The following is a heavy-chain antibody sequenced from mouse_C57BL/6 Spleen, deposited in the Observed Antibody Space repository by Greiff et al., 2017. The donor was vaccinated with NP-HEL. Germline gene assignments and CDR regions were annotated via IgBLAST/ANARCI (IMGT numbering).Heavy chain of an antibody. D-gene: IGHD1-1*01. CDR2: IYPGSGNT. V-gene: IGHV1-76*01. J-gene: IGHJ1*03. CDR1: GYTFTDYY. CDR3: ARYYYGSSYGYFDV. Sequence: VQLQESGAELVRPGASVKLSCKASGYTFTDYYINWVKQRPGQGLEWIARIYPGSGNTYYNEKFKGNATLTAEKASSTAYMQLSSLTSEDSAVYFCARYYYGSSYGYFDVWGTGTTVTVSS.